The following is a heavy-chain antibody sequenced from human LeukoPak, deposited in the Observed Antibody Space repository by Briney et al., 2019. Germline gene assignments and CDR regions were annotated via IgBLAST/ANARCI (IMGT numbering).Heavy chain of an antibody. CDR2: IWYDGSNK. D-gene: IGHD2-21*02. Sequence: QPGRSLRLSYAASGFTFSSYGMHWVRQAPGKGLEWVAVIWYDGSNKYYADSVKGRFTISRDNSRNTLYLQMNSLRIEDTAVYYCAGEVTDWGQGTLVTVSS. J-gene: IGHJ4*02. CDR3: AGEVTD. CDR1: GFTFSSYG. V-gene: IGHV3-33*01.